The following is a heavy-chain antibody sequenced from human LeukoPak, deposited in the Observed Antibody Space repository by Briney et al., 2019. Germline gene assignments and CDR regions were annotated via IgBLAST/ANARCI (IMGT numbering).Heavy chain of an antibody. CDR2: ISYDGSNK. J-gene: IGHJ6*02. D-gene: IGHD3-10*01. V-gene: IGHV3-30-3*01. Sequence: GGSLRLSCAASGFTFSSYAMSWVRQAPGKGLEWVAVISYDGSNKYYADSVKGRFTISRDNSKNTLYLQMNSLRAEDTAVYYCARDLSYGSGIYYGMDVWGQGTTVTVSS. CDR1: GFTFSSYA. CDR3: ARDLSYGSGIYYGMDV.